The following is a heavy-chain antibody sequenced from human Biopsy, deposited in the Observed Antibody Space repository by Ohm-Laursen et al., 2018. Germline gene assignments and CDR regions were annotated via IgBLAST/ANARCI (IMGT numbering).Heavy chain of an antibody. CDR3: GRTLPSGCTDY. CDR2: IYYSGTPT. J-gene: IGHJ4*02. Sequence: GTLSLTCTVSGGPISNYYWSWMRQPPGKALEWIAYIYYSGTPTNYNPSLKSRVTISVDTSRNQLSLKLSSVTAADTAVYYCGRTLPSGCTDYWGQGTLVTVSS. D-gene: IGHD2-15*01. V-gene: IGHV4-59*01. CDR1: GGPISNYY.